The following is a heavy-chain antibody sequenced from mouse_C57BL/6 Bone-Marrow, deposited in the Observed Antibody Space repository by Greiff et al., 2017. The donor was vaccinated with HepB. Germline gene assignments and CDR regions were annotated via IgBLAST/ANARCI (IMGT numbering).Heavy chain of an antibody. J-gene: IGHJ3*01. D-gene: IGHD2-2*01. V-gene: IGHV1-81*01. CDR1: GYTFTSYG. Sequence: VQLQESGAELARPGASVKLSCKASGYTFTSYGISWVKQRTGQGLEWIGEIYPRSGNTYYNEKFKGKATLTADKSSSTAYMELRSLTSEDSAVYFCAREGGYGYDGRFAYWGQGTLVTVSA. CDR2: IYPRSGNT. CDR3: AREGGYGYDGRFAY.